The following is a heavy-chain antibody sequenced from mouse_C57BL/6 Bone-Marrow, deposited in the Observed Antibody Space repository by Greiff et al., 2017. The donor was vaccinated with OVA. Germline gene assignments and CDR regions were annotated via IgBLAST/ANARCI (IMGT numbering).Heavy chain of an antibody. D-gene: IGHD1-1*01. J-gene: IGHJ3*01. V-gene: IGHV3-6*01. Sequence: DVKLQESGPGLVKPSQSLSLTCSVTGYSITSGYYWNWIRQFPGNKLEWMGYISYDGSNNYNPSLKNRISITRDTSKNQFFLKLNSVTTEDTATYYCARAPGSSYRFAYWGQGTLVTVSA. CDR3: ARAPGSSYRFAY. CDR1: GYSITSGYY. CDR2: ISYDGSN.